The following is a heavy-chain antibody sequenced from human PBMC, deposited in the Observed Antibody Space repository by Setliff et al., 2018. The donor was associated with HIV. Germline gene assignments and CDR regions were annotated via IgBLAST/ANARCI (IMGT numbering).Heavy chain of an antibody. J-gene: IGHJ4*02. Sequence: ASVKVSCKVSGYTLSELSMHWVRQAPGKGLEWMGGFDPDDGETIYAQKFQGRVTMTEDTSTDTAYMELSSLRSEDTAVYYCATYHVRSSGWYRGLDYWGQGTLVTVSS. CDR2: FDPDDGET. D-gene: IGHD6-19*01. CDR1: GYTLSELS. CDR3: ATYHVRSSGWYRGLDY. V-gene: IGHV1-24*01.